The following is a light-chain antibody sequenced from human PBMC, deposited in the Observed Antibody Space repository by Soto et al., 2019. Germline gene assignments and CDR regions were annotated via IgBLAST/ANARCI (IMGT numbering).Light chain of an antibody. V-gene: IGKV1-5*01. Sequence: DIQMTQSPSTLSASVGDRVTVTCRASQTILSWLAWFQQKPGKAPKLLIYDGSTLESGVPSRFTGSGSGTEFTLTISSLQPDDFATYICQQYKSDFPTFGQGTKVDIK. CDR1: QTILSW. J-gene: IGKJ1*01. CDR3: QQYKSDFPT. CDR2: DGS.